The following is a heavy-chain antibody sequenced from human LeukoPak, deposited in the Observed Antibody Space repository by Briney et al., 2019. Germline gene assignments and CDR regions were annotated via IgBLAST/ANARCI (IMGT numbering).Heavy chain of an antibody. CDR2: INAGNGNT. CDR3: ARDQASTAVALIDY. Sequence: GASVKVSCKASGYTFTSYALHWVRQAPGQRLEWMGWINAGNGNTKYSQKFQGRVTITRDTSATTAYMELSSLTSEDAAVYYCARDQASTAVALIDYWGQGTLVTVSS. CDR1: GYTFTSYA. D-gene: IGHD2-2*01. V-gene: IGHV1-3*01. J-gene: IGHJ4*02.